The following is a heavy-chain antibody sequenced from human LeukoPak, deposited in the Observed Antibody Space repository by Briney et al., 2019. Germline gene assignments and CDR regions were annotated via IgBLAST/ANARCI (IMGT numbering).Heavy chain of an antibody. CDR3: ARSYSSGWYRTSMDV. J-gene: IGHJ6*02. V-gene: IGHV4-34*01. CDR2: INHSGST. Sequence: SETLSLTCVVYGGSFSGYYWSWIRQPPGKGLEWIGEINHSGSTNYNPSLKSRVTISVDTSKNQFSLKLSSVTAADTAVYYCARSYSSGWYRTSMDVWGQGTTVTVSS. D-gene: IGHD6-19*01. CDR1: GGSFSGYY.